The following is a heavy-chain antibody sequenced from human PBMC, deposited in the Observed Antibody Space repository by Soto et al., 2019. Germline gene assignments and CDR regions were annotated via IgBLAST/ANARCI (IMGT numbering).Heavy chain of an antibody. CDR3: TKPRSSLQWPPFDP. V-gene: IGHV4-4*02. D-gene: IGHD6-19*01. CDR1: GGSISSSNW. CDR2: IYHSGST. J-gene: IGHJ5*02. Sequence: PSETLSLTCAVSGGSISSSNWWSWVRQPPGKGLEWIGEIYHSGSTNYNPSLKSRVTISVDKSKNQFSLKLSSVTAADTAVYYCTKPRSSLQWPPFDPWGHGTQVTVSS.